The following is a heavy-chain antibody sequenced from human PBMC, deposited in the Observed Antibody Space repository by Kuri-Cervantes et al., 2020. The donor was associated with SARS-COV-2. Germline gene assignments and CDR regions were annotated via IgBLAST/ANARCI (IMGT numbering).Heavy chain of an antibody. Sequence: GGSLRLSCEVSGFLFSASAIHWVRQGSGKGLEWVGRVRGKANNYATAYAASVKGRFTISRDDSKNMAYLQMNSLKTEDTAVYYCAREFVVVPAARKLRGRPNWFDPWGQGTLVTVSS. V-gene: IGHV3-73*01. J-gene: IGHJ5*02. CDR1: GFLFSASA. D-gene: IGHD2-2*01. CDR2: VRGKANNYAT. CDR3: AREFVVVPAARKLRGRPNWFDP.